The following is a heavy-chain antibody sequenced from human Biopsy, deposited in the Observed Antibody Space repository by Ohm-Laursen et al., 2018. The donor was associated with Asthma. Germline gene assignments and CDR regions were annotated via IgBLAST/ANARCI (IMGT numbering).Heavy chain of an antibody. CDR2: ISHDGNKR. CDR1: GFTFSNYA. D-gene: IGHD3-3*01. CDR3: ARDVMEWYLPAFDF. Sequence: SLRLSCTASGFTFSNYAMHWVRQPPGKGLEWVALISHDGNKRYSADSVKGRLTISRDNSKNTLYLQMNSLRSEDTAVYYCARDVMEWYLPAFDFWGQGTLVTVSS. J-gene: IGHJ4*02. V-gene: IGHV3-30*03.